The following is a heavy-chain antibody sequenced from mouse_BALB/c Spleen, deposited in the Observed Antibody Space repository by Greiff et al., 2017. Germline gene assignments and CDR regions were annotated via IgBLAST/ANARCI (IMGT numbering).Heavy chain of an antibody. J-gene: IGHJ3*01. CDR2: ISNGGGST. CDR3: ASDYYGTSWFAY. CDR1: GFTFSSYT. D-gene: IGHD1-1*01. V-gene: IGHV5-12-2*01. Sequence: EVQVVESGGGLVQPGGSLKLSCAASGFTFSSYTMSWVRQTPEKRLEWVAYISNGGGSTYYPDTVKGRFTISRDNAKNTLYLQMSSLKSEDTAMYYCASDYYGTSWFAYWGQGTLVTVSA.